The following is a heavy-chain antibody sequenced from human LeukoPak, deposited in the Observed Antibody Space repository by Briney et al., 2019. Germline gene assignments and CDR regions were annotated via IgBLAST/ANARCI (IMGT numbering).Heavy chain of an antibody. CDR3: ARDFFGWSSLGH. CDR1: GFTFRSNW. Sequence: GGSLRLSCAASGFTFRSNWMNWVRQAPGKGLEWVAHVQPDGSAKIYADSVKGRFTISRDNARDSVYLQMNSLRVEDTAVYYCARDFFGWSSLGHWGQGTLVTVSS. D-gene: IGHD6-19*01. J-gene: IGHJ1*01. CDR2: VQPDGSAK. V-gene: IGHV3-7*01.